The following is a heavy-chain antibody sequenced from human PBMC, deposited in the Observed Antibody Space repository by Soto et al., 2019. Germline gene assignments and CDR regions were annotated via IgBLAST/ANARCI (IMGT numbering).Heavy chain of an antibody. J-gene: IGHJ5*02. CDR3: ARGYRWFA. CDR1: GGSVTSGSYY. V-gene: IGHV4-61*01. Sequence: SETLSLTCTVSGGSVTSGSYYWSWIRQPPGKELEWIGYIYYTGSTNYNPSLKNRVTISLDTSKNQFSLHLSSVTAADTAVYYCARGYRWFAWGQGTLVTVSS. D-gene: IGHD3-10*01. CDR2: IYYTGST.